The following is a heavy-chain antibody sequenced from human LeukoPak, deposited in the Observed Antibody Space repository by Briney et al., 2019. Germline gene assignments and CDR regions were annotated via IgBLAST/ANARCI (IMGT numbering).Heavy chain of an antibody. D-gene: IGHD6-19*01. CDR2: INHSGST. J-gene: IGHJ4*02. CDR1: GGSFSGYY. Sequence: SETLSLTCAVYGGSFSGYYWSWIRQPPGKGLEWIGEINHSGSTNYNPSLKSRVTISVDASKNQFSLKLSSVTAADTAVYYCARGPYSSGWSQGRNFDYWGQGTLVTVSS. CDR3: ARGPYSSGWSQGRNFDY. V-gene: IGHV4-34*01.